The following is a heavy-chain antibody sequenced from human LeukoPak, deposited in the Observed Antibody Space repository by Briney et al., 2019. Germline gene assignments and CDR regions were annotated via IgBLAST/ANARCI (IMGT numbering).Heavy chain of an antibody. CDR1: GGSINTTY. CDR2: IYYSGST. J-gene: IGHJ4*02. D-gene: IGHD3-3*01. V-gene: IGHV4-59*06. CDR3: ARVSLEWLADY. Sequence: PSETLSLTCSVSGGSINTTYWSWIRQHPGKGLEWIGYIYYSGSTYYNPSLKSRVTISVDTSKNQFSLKLSSVTAADTAVYCCARVSLEWLADYWGQGTLVTVSS.